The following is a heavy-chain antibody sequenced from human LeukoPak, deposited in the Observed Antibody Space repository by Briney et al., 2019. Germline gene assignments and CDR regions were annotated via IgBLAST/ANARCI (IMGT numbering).Heavy chain of an antibody. CDR3: ASAVHYDPTPRVSYWYFDL. CDR2: IYYSGST. J-gene: IGHJ2*01. CDR1: GGSINYYY. V-gene: IGHV4-59*01. Sequence: SETLSLTCTVSGGSINYYYWSWIRQPPGKGLEWIGHIYYSGSTNYNPSLKSRVTISVDTSKNQFSLKLRSVTAADTAVYYCASAVHYDPTPRVSYWYFDLWGRGTLVTVSS. D-gene: IGHD3-22*01.